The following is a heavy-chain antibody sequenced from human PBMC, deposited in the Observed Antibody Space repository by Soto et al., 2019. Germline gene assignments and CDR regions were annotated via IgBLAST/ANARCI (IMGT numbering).Heavy chain of an antibody. CDR2: ISGYKGDT. Sequence: QVQLVQSGAEVKKPGASVKVSCKASGYTFANYGISWVRQAPGQGLEWIGWISGYKGDTDYAQNLQGRVTMTTDTSXNXPYMELTSLRSDDAAVYYCARRPRTCNRSSCYAFDPWGQGTLVTVSS. CDR1: GYTFANYG. CDR3: ARRPRTCNRSSCYAFDP. D-gene: IGHD2-2*01. V-gene: IGHV1-18*01. J-gene: IGHJ5*02.